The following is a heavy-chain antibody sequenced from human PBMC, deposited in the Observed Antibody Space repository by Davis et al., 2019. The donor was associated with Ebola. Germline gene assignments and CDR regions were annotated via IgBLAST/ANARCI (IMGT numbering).Heavy chain of an antibody. D-gene: IGHD3-9*01. V-gene: IGHV1-8*01. CDR2: MNPNSGNT. J-gene: IGHJ6*02. Sequence: AASVKVSCKASGYTFTSYDINWVRQATGQGLEWMGWMNPNSGNTGYAQKFQGRVTMTRNTSISTAYMELSSLRSEDTAVYYCARGIVNFDWLSNYNYYYGMDVWGQGTTVTVSS. CDR3: ARGIVNFDWLSNYNYYYGMDV. CDR1: GYTFTSYD.